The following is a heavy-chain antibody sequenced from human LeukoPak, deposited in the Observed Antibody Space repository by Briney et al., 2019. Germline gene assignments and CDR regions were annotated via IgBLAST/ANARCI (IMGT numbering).Heavy chain of an antibody. CDR1: GFTFSTYW. CDR3: ATSDYGGLDY. D-gene: IGHD4-23*01. J-gene: IGHJ4*02. Sequence: GGSLRLSCTASGFTFSTYWMSWVRQAPRKGLEWVASIKQDGSDKYYVDSLKRRFTISRDNARNSLYLQMSSLRAEETSVYYCATSDYGGLDYWGQGTLVTVSS. V-gene: IGHV3-7*01. CDR2: IKQDGSDK.